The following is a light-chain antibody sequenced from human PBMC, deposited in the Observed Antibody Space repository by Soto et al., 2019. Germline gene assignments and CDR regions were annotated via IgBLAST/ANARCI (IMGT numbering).Light chain of an antibody. V-gene: IGKV1-5*03. J-gene: IGKJ1*01. CDR2: KAS. CDR3: QQYNSYPWT. CDR1: QTISSW. Sequence: DIQMTQSPSTLSGSVGDRVTITCRASQTISSWLAWYQQKPGKASKLLIYKASSLESGVPSRFSGSGSGTEFTLTISSLQPDDFATYYCQQYNSYPWTFGQGTKVDIK.